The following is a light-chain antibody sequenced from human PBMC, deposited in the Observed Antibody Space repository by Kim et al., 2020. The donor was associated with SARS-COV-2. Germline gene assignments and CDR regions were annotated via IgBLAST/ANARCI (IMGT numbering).Light chain of an antibody. Sequence: SVSPGQTASITCSGDKLGDKYVCWYQQRPGQSPVLVIYQDTKRPSGIPERFSGSSSGNTATLTISGTQAMDEADYYCQAWDSSTAVFGGGTQLTVL. CDR1: KLGDKY. CDR3: QAWDSSTAV. V-gene: IGLV3-1*01. CDR2: QDT. J-gene: IGLJ2*01.